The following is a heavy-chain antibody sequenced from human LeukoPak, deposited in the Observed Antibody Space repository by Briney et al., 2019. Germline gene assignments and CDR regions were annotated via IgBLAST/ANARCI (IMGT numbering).Heavy chain of an antibody. CDR2: IYTSGST. Sequence: PSETLSLTCTVSGGSISSYDWSWIRQPPGKGLEWIGYIYTSGSTNYNPSLKSRVTISVDTSKNQFSLKLSSVTAADTAVYYCARHGDRYYYYYMDVWGKGTTVTVSS. CDR1: GGSISSYD. D-gene: IGHD7-27*01. V-gene: IGHV4-4*09. CDR3: ARHGDRYYYYYMDV. J-gene: IGHJ6*03.